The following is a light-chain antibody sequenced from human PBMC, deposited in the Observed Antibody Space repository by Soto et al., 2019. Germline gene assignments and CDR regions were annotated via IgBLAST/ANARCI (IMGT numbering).Light chain of an antibody. V-gene: IGKV3-20*01. CDR1: QSLSTTY. CDR3: QQYGRSPQYT. J-gene: IGKJ2*01. CDR2: GAS. Sequence: IMLTQSPGTLSLSPGERATLSCRASQSLSTTYLAWYQQKPGQAPRLLIYGASSRATGIPDRFGGSGSGTDFTVTISRLEAEDFAVYYCQQYGRSPQYTFGQGTKLDIK.